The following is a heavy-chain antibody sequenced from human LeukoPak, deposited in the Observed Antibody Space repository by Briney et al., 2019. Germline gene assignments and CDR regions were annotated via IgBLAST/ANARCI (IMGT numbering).Heavy chain of an antibody. D-gene: IGHD3-22*01. CDR1: GGSISTYY. Sequence: SETLSLTCTVSGGSISTYYWSWIRQPPGKGLEWIGYIYYSGSTSYNPSLKSRVTISVDTSNNQFSLKLSSVTAADTAVYYCARVSHYYDSSGYYYVRAFDIWGQGTMVTVSS. J-gene: IGHJ3*02. V-gene: IGHV4-59*12. CDR3: ARVSHYYDSSGYYYVRAFDI. CDR2: IYYSGST.